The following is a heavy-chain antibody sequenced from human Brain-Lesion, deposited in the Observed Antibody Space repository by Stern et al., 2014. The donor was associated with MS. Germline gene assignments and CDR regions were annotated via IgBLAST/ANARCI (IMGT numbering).Heavy chain of an antibody. D-gene: IGHD3-16*01. V-gene: IGHV5-10-1*01. CDR2: IDPSDSNP. J-gene: IGHJ4*02. Sequence: EVQLVEPGAEVKTPGESLRISCQGSGYSFTSDWISWVRQMPGKGLEWMGRIDPSDSNPNYSPSFQGHVTISADKSINTAYLDWRSLKASDTAMYYCARHMGEGLSIDYWGQGTLVTVSS. CDR1: GYSFTSDW. CDR3: ARHMGEGLSIDY.